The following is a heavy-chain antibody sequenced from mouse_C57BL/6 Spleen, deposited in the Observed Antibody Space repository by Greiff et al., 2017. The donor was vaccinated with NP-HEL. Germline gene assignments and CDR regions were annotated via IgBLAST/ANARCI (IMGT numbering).Heavy chain of an antibody. V-gene: IGHV1-72*01. CDR2: IDPNSGGT. CDR3: ARSSSDSWFAY. CDR1: GYTFTSYW. D-gene: IGHD3-2*02. J-gene: IGHJ3*01. Sequence: QVQLKESGAELVKPGASVKLSCKASGYTFTSYWMHWVKQRPGRGLEWIGRIDPNSGGTKYNEKFKSKATLTVDKPSSTAYMQLSSLTSEDSAVDDSARSSSDSWFAYWGQGTLVTVSA.